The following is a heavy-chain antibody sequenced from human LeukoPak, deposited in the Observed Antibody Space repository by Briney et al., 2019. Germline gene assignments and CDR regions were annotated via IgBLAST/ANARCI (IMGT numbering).Heavy chain of an antibody. V-gene: IGHV3-9*01. D-gene: IGHD6-19*01. Sequence: GWSLRLSCAASLFTFDDYAMHKVRPAAGKGLEWVSGIRWYSGSIGYADSVKGRFTISRDNAKNSLYLEMSSLRAGDTAVYYCARVHGQWLVLYYHYYYGVDLWGQGTTVTVSS. CDR1: LFTFDDYA. CDR2: IRWYSGSI. CDR3: ARVHGQWLVLYYHYYYGVDL. J-gene: IGHJ6*02.